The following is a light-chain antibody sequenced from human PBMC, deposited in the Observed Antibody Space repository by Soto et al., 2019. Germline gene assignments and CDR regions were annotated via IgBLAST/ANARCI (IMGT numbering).Light chain of an antibody. CDR1: ESIDFN. CDR3: QQYNNWLT. V-gene: IGKV3-15*01. Sequence: EIVMTQSQATLSVSPGERVTLSCRATESIDFNLAWYQQKPGQAPRILIYGASNRATGIPARFSGSGSGTEFTLTIRSLQSEDFALYYGQQYNNWLTFGGGTKVDIK. J-gene: IGKJ4*01. CDR2: GAS.